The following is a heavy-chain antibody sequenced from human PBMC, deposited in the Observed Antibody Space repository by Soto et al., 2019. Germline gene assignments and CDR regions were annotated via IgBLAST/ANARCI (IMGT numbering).Heavy chain of an antibody. CDR2: IIPILGIA. D-gene: IGHD6-19*01. CDR3: AYRATGGVAGIDYYMDV. CDR1: GYSFTANS. Sequence: ASVKVSCKASGYSFTANSMHWVRQAPGQGLEWMGRIIPILGIANYAQKFQGRVTITADKSTSSAYMELSSLRSEDTAVYYCAYRATGGVAGIDYYMDVWGKGTTVTVSS. J-gene: IGHJ6*03. V-gene: IGHV1-69*02.